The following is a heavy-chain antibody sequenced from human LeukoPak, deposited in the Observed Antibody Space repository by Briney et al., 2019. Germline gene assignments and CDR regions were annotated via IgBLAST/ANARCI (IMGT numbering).Heavy chain of an antibody. J-gene: IGHJ4*02. Sequence: SETLSLTCTVSGGSISSSSYYWGWIRQPPGKGLEWIGSIYYSGSTYYNPSLKSRVTISVDTSKNQFSLKLSSVTAADTAVYYCARRYCSGGSCYFEYDFDYWGQGTLVTVSS. V-gene: IGHV4-39*01. D-gene: IGHD2-15*01. CDR1: GGSISSSSYY. CDR3: ARRYCSGGSCYFEYDFDY. CDR2: IYYSGST.